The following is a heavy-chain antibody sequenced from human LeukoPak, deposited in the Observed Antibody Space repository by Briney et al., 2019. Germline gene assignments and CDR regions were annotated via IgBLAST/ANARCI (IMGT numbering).Heavy chain of an antibody. CDR3: AREGDMVTSFDY. Sequence: GGSLRLSCAASGFTFSDYYMSWIRQAPGKGLEWVSYIRSSGSTSYYADSVKGRFTIARDNAKNSLYLQMNSLRAEDTAVYYCAREGDMVTSFDYWGQGTLVTVSS. D-gene: IGHD5-12*01. J-gene: IGHJ4*02. V-gene: IGHV3-11*04. CDR1: GFTFSDYY. CDR2: IRSSGSTS.